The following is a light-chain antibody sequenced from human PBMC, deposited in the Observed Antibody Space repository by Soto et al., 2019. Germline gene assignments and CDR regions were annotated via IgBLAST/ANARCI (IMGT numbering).Light chain of an antibody. CDR2: GAS. CDR3: QHYVRSSLT. Sequence: DIELTQSPGTLSLSPGERVTISCRASQTVRSSFVAWYQQKPGQAPRLLIYGASTRATGIPDRFSGSGSGTEFTLTISSLEPEDLAVYYCQHYVRSSLTFGQGTKVEIK. V-gene: IGKV3-20*01. J-gene: IGKJ1*01. CDR1: QTVRSSF.